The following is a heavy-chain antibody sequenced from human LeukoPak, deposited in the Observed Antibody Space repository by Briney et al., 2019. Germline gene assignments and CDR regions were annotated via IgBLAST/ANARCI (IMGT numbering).Heavy chain of an antibody. Sequence: PSQTLSLTCTVSGGSISSGDYYWSWIRQPPGKGLEWIGYIFYSGSAYYNPSLKTRVTISVDTSKNQFSLRLSSVTAADTAVYYCAKTATSSSYLSWFDPWSQGTLVTVSS. CDR3: AKTATSSSYLSWFDP. J-gene: IGHJ5*02. D-gene: IGHD1-1*01. V-gene: IGHV4-30-4*01. CDR1: GGSISSGDYY. CDR2: IFYSGSA.